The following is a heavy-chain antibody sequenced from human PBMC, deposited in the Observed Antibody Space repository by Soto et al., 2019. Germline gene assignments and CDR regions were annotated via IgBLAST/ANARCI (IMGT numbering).Heavy chain of an antibody. V-gene: IGHV3-11*01. Sequence: GGSLRLSCGASGFTFSDDYMSWIRQAPGKGLEWVSYTSSSGGTIYYADSVKGRFTISRDNAKNSLFLQMNSLRADDTAVYYCARASSPRDPWLDYWGQGTLVTVSS. CDR2: TSSSGGTI. CDR1: GFTFSDDY. D-gene: IGHD5-18*01. J-gene: IGHJ4*02. CDR3: ARASSPRDPWLDY.